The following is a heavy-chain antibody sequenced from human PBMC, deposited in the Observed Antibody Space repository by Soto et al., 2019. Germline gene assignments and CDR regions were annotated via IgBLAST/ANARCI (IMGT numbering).Heavy chain of an antibody. CDR1: GVTFSSYS. V-gene: IGHV3-48*01. CDR2: ISSSSSSI. J-gene: IGHJ6*02. D-gene: IGHD6-19*01. CDR3: ARELGFDAVARMDV. Sequence: EVQLVESGGGLVQPGGSLRLSCAASGVTFSSYSMVWVRQAPGKGLEWVSYISSSSSSIYYAASVKGRFTTSRDNAKNSTYRQMNSLRVEDTAVYYCARELGFDAVARMDVWGQGTTVTVSS.